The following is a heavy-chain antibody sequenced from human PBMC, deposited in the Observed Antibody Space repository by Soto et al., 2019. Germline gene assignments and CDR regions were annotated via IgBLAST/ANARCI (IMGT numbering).Heavy chain of an antibody. Sequence: PGESLKISCKGSGYSFTSYWIGWVRQMPGKGLEWMGIIYPGDSDTRYSPSFKGQVTISAEKSISTAYLQWSSLKASDTAMYYCARREGMATISWDPIYYYFDYWGQGTLVTVSS. CDR2: IYPGDSDT. V-gene: IGHV5-51*01. D-gene: IGHD5-12*01. CDR1: GYSFTSYW. J-gene: IGHJ4*02. CDR3: ARREGMATISWDPIYYYFDY.